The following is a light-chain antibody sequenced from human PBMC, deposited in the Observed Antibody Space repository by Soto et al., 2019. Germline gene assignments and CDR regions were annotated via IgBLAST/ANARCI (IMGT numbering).Light chain of an antibody. CDR3: SSYTDSSTYV. Sequence: QSVLTQPASVSGSPGQSITISCTGTSSDVGGYNYVSWYQHHPGKAPKLMIFDVSNRPSGVSNRFSGSKSGNTASLTISGLQAEDEADYYCSSYTDSSTYVFGTGTKVTVL. J-gene: IGLJ1*01. CDR2: DVS. V-gene: IGLV2-14*03. CDR1: SSDVGGYNY.